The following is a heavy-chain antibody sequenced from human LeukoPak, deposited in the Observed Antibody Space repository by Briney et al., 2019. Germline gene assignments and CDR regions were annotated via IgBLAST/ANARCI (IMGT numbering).Heavy chain of an antibody. V-gene: IGHV3-21*01. Sequence: GGSLRLSCAASGFTFSSYAMSWVRQAPGKGLEWVSSISSSSSYIYYADSVKGRFTISRDNAKNSLYLQMNSLRAEDTAVYYCASSTRSHVEMATILVYWGQGTLVTVSS. CDR1: GFTFSSYA. CDR2: ISSSSSYI. D-gene: IGHD5-24*01. J-gene: IGHJ4*02. CDR3: ASSTRSHVEMATILVY.